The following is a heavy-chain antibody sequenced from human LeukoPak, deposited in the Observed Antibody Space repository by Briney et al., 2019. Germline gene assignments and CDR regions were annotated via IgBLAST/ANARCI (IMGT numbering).Heavy chain of an antibody. CDR2: IYYSGST. D-gene: IGHD3-9*01. V-gene: IGHV4-59*05. CDR3: ASTNPYYDILTGSAFDY. Sequence: KSSETLSLTCTVSGGSISSYYWSWIRQPPGKGLEWIGSIYYSGSTYYNPSLKSRVTISVDTSKNQFSLKLSSVTAADTAVYYCASTNPYYDILTGSAFDYWGQGTLVTVSS. CDR1: GGSISSYY. J-gene: IGHJ4*02.